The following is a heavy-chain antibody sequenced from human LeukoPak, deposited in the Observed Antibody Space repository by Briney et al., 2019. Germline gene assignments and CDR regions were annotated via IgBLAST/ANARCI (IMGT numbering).Heavy chain of an antibody. J-gene: IGHJ5*02. CDR3: ARRGTTYCTVDSCNPNWFDP. V-gene: IGHV3-11*03. CDR2: IIVGSSDT. Sequence: RGSLRLSCAASGFNFPDYYMTWIRQAPGKGPEWLSYIIVGSSDTSYADSVKGRFTISRDNAKNSLYLEMNNLRADDTAVYYCARRGTTYCTVDSCNPNWFDPWGRGTLVTVSS. D-gene: IGHD2-8*02. CDR1: GFNFPDYY.